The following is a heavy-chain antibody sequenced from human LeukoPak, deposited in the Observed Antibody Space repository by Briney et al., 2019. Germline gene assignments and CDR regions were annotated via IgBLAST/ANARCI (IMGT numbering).Heavy chain of an antibody. D-gene: IGHD2-2*01. CDR3: ARAKYSSRWSLDY. V-gene: IGHV3-74*03. CDR1: GFTFIIYW. J-gene: IGHJ4*02. Sequence: GGPLRLSCATSGFTFIIYWMKWGRRVPGKGLVWVLRIDSNGGGATYSDAVKGRFTTSRDNGKNTMYLQMNSLRAEDTAIYYCARAKYSSRWSLDYWGQGALVTVSS. CDR2: IDSNGGGA.